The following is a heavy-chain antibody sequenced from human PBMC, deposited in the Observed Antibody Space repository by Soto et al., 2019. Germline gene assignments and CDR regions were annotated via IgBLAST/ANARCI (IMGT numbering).Heavy chain of an antibody. CDR2: IYYSGST. J-gene: IGHJ4*02. Sequence: QVQLQESGPGLVKPSQTLSLTCTVSGGSISSGGYYWSWNRQHPGKGLEWIGYIYYSGSTYYNPSPNSRFTISEHTSKNQFPLKLSSVTAADTAVYYCARNPLVWGQGTLVTVSS. CDR1: GGSISSGGYY. CDR3: ARNPLV. D-gene: IGHD2-8*02. V-gene: IGHV4-31*03.